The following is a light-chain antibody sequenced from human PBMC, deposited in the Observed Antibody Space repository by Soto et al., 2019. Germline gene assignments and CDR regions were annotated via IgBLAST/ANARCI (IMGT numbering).Light chain of an antibody. CDR1: QGIRNE. J-gene: IGKJ1*01. CDR2: AAS. Sequence: ANQMTQSPSSLSASVGDRVTITCRASQGIRNELGWYQQKPGKAPKLLIYAASTLQSGVPSRFSGSGSGTDFTLTIISLQPEDFATYYCLQDYNYPWTFGQGTKVEIK. CDR3: LQDYNYPWT. V-gene: IGKV1-6*01.